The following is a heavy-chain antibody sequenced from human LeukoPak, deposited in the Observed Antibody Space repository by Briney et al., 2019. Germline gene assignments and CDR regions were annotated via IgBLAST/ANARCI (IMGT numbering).Heavy chain of an antibody. J-gene: IGHJ4*02. Sequence: SETLSLTCTVSGGSISSYYWNWIRQPAGKGLEWIGRIYTSGSTNYNPSLKSRVTMSVDTSKNQFSLKLSSVTAADTAVYYCASSGNYYGSGEPPVFDYWGQGTLVTVSS. CDR1: GGSISSYY. D-gene: IGHD3-10*01. CDR2: IYTSGST. V-gene: IGHV4-4*07. CDR3: ASSGNYYGSGEPPVFDY.